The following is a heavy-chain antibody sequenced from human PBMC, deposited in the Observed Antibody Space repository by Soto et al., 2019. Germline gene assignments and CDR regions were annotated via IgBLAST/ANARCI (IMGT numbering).Heavy chain of an antibody. CDR1: GDSVSSNSAA. Sequence: SQTLSLTCAISGDSVSSNSAAWNWIRQSPSRGLEWLGRTYYRSKWYNDYAVSVKSRITINPDTSKNQFSLQLNSVTPEDTAVYYCARDQSLPWQQLDNNYFDYWGQGTLVTVSS. D-gene: IGHD6-13*01. CDR2: TYYRSKWYN. V-gene: IGHV6-1*01. CDR3: ARDQSLPWQQLDNNYFDY. J-gene: IGHJ4*02.